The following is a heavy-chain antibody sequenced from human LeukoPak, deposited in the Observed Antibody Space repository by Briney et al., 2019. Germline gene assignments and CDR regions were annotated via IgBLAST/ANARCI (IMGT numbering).Heavy chain of an antibody. CDR2: IASDGSST. Sequence: GGSLRLSCAASGISFSRYWMNWVRHAPGKGLVWVSRIASDGSSTNYADSVKGRLTISRDNSKNTLYLQMNSLRVEDTAVYYCAKDWGSSDWYNWFDPWGQGTLVTVSS. CDR3: AKDWGSSDWYNWFDP. J-gene: IGHJ5*02. V-gene: IGHV3-74*01. CDR1: GISFSRYW. D-gene: IGHD6-19*01.